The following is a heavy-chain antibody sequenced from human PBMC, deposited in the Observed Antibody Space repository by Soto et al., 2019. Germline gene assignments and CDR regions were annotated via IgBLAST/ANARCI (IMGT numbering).Heavy chain of an antibody. D-gene: IGHD1-26*01. J-gene: IGHJ4*02. Sequence: EVQVVESGGDLIQPGGSLRLSCAASGFKVGSSYVTWVRQAPGKGLEWVSVIVSGGSTHYADSVTGRFTVSRDVSNNTVYLHMSSLRAEDTAVYFCATDSPNVGIGYFDSWGLGTLVTFSS. CDR2: IVSGGST. V-gene: IGHV3-53*01. CDR1: GFKVGSSY. CDR3: ATDSPNVGIGYFDS.